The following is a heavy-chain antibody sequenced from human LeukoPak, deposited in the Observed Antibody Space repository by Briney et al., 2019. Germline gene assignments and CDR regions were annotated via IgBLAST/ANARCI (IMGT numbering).Heavy chain of an antibody. CDR1: GFTFSSYA. J-gene: IGHJ4*02. Sequence: GGSLRLSCAASGFTFSSYAMSWVRQAPGKGLEWVSAISGSGGSTYYADSVKGRFTISRDNSKNTLYLQMNSLRAEDTAVYYRAKDFRSGSYNFDYWGQGTLVTVSS. CDR3: AKDFRSGSYNFDY. CDR2: ISGSGGST. V-gene: IGHV3-23*01. D-gene: IGHD3-10*01.